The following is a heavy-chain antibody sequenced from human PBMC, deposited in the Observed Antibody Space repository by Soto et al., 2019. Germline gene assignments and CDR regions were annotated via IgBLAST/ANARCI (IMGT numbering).Heavy chain of an antibody. V-gene: IGHV1-2*04. D-gene: IGHD2-8*01. CDR1: GYSFTDYH. CDR2: INPKSGGT. Sequence: ASVKVSCKASGYSFTDYHIRWVRQAPGQGLEWLGRINPKSGGTSTAQKFQGWVTMTTDTSISTVSMELTRLTSDDTAIYYCARGDSTDCSNGVCSFFYNHDMDVWGQGTTVTVS. J-gene: IGHJ6*02. CDR3: ARGDSTDCSNGVCSFFYNHDMDV.